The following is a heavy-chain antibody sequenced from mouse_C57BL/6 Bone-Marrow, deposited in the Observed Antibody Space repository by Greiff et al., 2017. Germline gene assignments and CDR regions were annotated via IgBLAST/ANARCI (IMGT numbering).Heavy chain of an antibody. CDR2: IYPRSGNT. D-gene: IGHD1-1*01. CDR3: ASSGYLITTVGYVDV. Sequence: VQLQQSGAELARPGASVKLSCKASGYTFTSYGISWVKQRTGQGLEWIGEIYPRSGNTNYNEKFKGKATLTADKSSNTAYMELRSLTSVDSAVYYCASSGYLITTVGYVDVGCTGPGVTVTA. CDR1: GYTFTSYG. V-gene: IGHV1-81*01. J-gene: IGHJ1*03.